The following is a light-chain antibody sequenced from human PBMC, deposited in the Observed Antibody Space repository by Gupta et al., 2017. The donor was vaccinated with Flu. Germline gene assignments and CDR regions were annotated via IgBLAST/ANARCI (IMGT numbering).Light chain of an antibody. CDR2: DAS. Sequence: DIQMTQSPPFLSASVGDRVTITCQASQGISSFLSWYQQSPGKAPKLLIYDASSLQTGVPSRFSGSGSGTDFTFTISSLQPEDIATYYCQQDDNLPLTFGQGTKLEIK. J-gene: IGKJ2*01. V-gene: IGKV1-33*01. CDR3: QQDDNLPLT. CDR1: QGISSF.